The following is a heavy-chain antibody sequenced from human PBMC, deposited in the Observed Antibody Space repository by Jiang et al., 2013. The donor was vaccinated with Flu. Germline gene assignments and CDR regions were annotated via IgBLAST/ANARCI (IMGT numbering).Heavy chain of an antibody. D-gene: IGHD6-13*01. J-gene: IGHJ5*02. V-gene: IGHV4-39*01. CDR2: IDYNGST. CDR1: GGSISTSSYY. CDR3: ARHWYSYSRYMRWFDP. Sequence: GPGLVKPSETLSLTCTVSGGSISTSSYYWGWIRQPPGKGLEWIGSIDYNGSTYYNPSLKSRVTISVDTSKNQFSLKLSSVTAADTAVYYCARHWYSYSRYMRWFDPWGQGILVTVSS.